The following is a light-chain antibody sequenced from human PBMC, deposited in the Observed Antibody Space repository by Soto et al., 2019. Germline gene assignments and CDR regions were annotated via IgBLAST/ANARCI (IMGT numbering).Light chain of an antibody. J-gene: IGLJ1*01. V-gene: IGLV3-9*01. Sequence: SYELTQPLSVSVGLGQTARITCGGNDIENKNVHWYQQKPGQAPVLVLFRDSYRPSGISERFSCSNSGNTATLSISGAQDGDEADYYCQVWASNTYVFGSGTKVTVL. CDR3: QVWASNTYV. CDR2: RDS. CDR1: DIENKN.